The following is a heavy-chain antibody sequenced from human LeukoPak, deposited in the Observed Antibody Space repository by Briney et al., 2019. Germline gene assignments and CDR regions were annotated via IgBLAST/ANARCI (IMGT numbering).Heavy chain of an antibody. CDR1: GFTFSSYP. CDR3: GKYLQTTVGANDY. V-gene: IGHV3-23*01. D-gene: IGHD1-26*01. Sequence: GGSLRLSCAASGFTFSSYPMNWVRQAPGKGLEGVSVISGSGGATFYGDSVEGRFTISRDNSRDTLYLQMNSLTAEDTAVYYCGKYLQTTVGANDYWGQGTLVTVSS. CDR2: ISGSGGAT. J-gene: IGHJ4*02.